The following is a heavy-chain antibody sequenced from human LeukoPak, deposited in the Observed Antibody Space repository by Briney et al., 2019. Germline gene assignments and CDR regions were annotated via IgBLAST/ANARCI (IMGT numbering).Heavy chain of an antibody. Sequence: GGSLRLSCAASGFTFSDYYMSWIRQAPGKGLEWVSYISSSGSTIYYADSVKGRFTISRDNAKNSLYLQMNSLRSDDTAVYYCARTLGYYDSSGYLDYWGQGTLVTVSS. CDR1: GFTFSDYY. CDR3: ARTLGYYDSSGYLDY. D-gene: IGHD3-22*01. CDR2: ISSSGSTI. V-gene: IGHV3-11*01. J-gene: IGHJ4*02.